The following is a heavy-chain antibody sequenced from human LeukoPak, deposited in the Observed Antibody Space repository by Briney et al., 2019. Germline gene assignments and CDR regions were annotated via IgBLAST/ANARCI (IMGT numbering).Heavy chain of an antibody. J-gene: IGHJ4*02. CDR1: GGSISSYY. Sequence: SETLSLTCTVPGGSISSYYWSWIRQPPGKGLEWIGYIYYSGSTNYNPSLKSRVTISVDTSKNQFSLKLSSVTAADTAVYYCARAVDIVATMFDYWGQGTLVTVSS. CDR3: ARAVDIVATMFDY. V-gene: IGHV4-59*01. CDR2: IYYSGST. D-gene: IGHD5-12*01.